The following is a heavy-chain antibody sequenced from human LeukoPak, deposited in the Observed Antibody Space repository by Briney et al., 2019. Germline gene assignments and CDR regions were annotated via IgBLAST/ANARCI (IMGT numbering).Heavy chain of an antibody. CDR1: GDSISSYY. J-gene: IGHJ4*02. D-gene: IGHD6-19*01. CDR3: ARHSTRTVAGYYFDY. Sequence: SETLSLTCTVSGDSISSYYWSWIRQPPGKGLEWIGYIYYSGSTNYNPSLKSRVTISVDTSKNQFSLKLSSVTAADTAVYYCARHSTRTVAGYYFDYWGQGTLVTVSS. CDR2: IYYSGST. V-gene: IGHV4-59*08.